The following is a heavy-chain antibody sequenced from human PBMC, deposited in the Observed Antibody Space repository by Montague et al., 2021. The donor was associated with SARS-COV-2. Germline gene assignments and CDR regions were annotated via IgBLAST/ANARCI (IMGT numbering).Heavy chain of an antibody. J-gene: IGHJ4*02. CDR1: GFTFSSYW. CDR3: AREFDC. CDR2: INEDGSEE. Sequence: SLRLSCAASGFTFSSYWMNWVRQAPGKGLEWVATINEDGSEEYFVDSVKGRFTISRDNTKNSLFLQMNSLRAEDTAVYYCAREFDCWGQGTLVTVSS. V-gene: IGHV3-7*01.